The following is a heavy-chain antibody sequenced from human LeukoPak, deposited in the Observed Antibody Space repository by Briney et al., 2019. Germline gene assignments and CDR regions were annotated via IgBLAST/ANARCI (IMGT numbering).Heavy chain of an antibody. CDR1: GFTFRTNW. Sequence: GGSLRLSCVDSGFTFRTNWVYWVRQVPGKGLVWVSRINSDGSDTSYADSVKGRFTISRDNAKSTLYLQMNSLRAEDTAVYYCARDGWYSSGWNAFDIWGQGTMVTVSS. D-gene: IGHD6-19*01. CDR3: ARDGWYSSGWNAFDI. CDR2: INSDGSDT. J-gene: IGHJ3*02. V-gene: IGHV3-74*01.